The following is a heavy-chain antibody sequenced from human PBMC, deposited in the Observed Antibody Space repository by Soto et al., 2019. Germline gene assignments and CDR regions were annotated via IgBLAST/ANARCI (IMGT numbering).Heavy chain of an antibody. Sequence: GGSLRLSCTTSGFNFGGYAMTWFRHAPGKGLEWLGFIRGKAYGGTTEYAASVRGRFTISRDDSKSIAYLQMASLKTEDTAIYYCCRGIYTPYETPPRSSDYWCQAPQGSV. J-gene: IGHJ4*02. CDR2: IRGKAYGGTT. CDR3: CRGIYTPYETPPRSSDY. CDR1: GFNFGGYA. V-gene: IGHV3-49*03. D-gene: IGHD3-22*01.